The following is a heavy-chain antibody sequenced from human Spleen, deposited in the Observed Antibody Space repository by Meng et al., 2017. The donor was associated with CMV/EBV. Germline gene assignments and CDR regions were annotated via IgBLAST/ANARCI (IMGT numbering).Heavy chain of an antibody. V-gene: IGHV3-74*01. D-gene: IGHD2-15*01. J-gene: IGHJ4*02. CDR2: INSDGSST. Sequence: SCAASGFTFSSYWMHWVRQAPGKGLVWGSRINSDGSSTSYADSVKGRFTISRDNAKNTLYLQMNSLRAEDTAVYYCARVEAATTIDYWGQGTLVTVSS. CDR1: GFTFSSYW. CDR3: ARVEAATTIDY.